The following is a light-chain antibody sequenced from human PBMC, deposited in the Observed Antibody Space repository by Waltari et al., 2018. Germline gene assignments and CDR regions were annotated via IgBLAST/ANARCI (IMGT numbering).Light chain of an antibody. J-gene: IGKJ1*01. CDR1: ASGRRA. CDR3: QHYRSLPVT. Sequence: EIVLTQSPGTLSLSPGESATLSCRASASGRRALAWYQQRPGQAPRLLIYDASARATGIPDRFSGSGSGTDFSLTISRLEPEDFALYYCQHYRSLPVTFGQGTKVEIK. V-gene: IGKV3-20*01. CDR2: DAS.